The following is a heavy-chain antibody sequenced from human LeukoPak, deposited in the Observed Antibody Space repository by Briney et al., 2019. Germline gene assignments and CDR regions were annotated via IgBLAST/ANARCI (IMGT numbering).Heavy chain of an antibody. CDR2: IYTSGST. Sequence: SETLSLTCTVSGGSISSYYWSWIRQPAGKGLEWIGRIYTSGSTNYNPSLKSRVTMSVDTSKNQFSLKLSSMTAADTAVYYCARHRRYSSSWFPLDFDYWGQGTLVTASS. CDR3: ARHRRYSSSWFPLDFDY. D-gene: IGHD6-13*01. V-gene: IGHV4-4*07. CDR1: GGSISSYY. J-gene: IGHJ4*02.